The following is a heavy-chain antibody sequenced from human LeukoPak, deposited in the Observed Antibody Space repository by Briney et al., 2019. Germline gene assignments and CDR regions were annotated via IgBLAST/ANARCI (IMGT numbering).Heavy chain of an antibody. D-gene: IGHD3-3*01. V-gene: IGHV4-39*07. J-gene: IGHJ6*03. CDR3: ARAHYDFWSGSGYMDV. CDR2: IYYSGST. CDR1: GGSISSSSYY. Sequence: SETLSLTCTVSGGSISSSSYYWGWIRQPPGKGLEWIGSIYYSGSTYYNPSLKSRVTISVDTSKNQFSLKLSSVTAADTAVYYCARAHYDFWSGSGYMDVWGKGTTVTVSS.